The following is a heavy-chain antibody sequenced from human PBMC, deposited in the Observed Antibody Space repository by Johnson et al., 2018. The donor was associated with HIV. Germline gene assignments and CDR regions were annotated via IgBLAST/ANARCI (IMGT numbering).Heavy chain of an antibody. CDR3: AKDLRVFDWFNAYDAFDI. D-gene: IGHD3-9*01. Sequence: QVQLVESGGGVVLPGWSLRLSCEASGFTFSSYGMHWVRQAPGKGLEWVAFIQHDGSNKHYADSVKGRFTISRDNSKNTLYLQMNSLRADETAVYYCAKDLRVFDWFNAYDAFDIWGQGTMVTCYS. CDR2: IQHDGSNK. CDR1: GFTFSSYG. J-gene: IGHJ3*02. V-gene: IGHV3-30*02.